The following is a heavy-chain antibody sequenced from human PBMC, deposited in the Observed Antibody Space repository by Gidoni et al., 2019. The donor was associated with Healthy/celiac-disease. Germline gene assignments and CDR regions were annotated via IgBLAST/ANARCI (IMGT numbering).Heavy chain of an antibody. CDR3: ARESRRSGYSYGHYYFDY. V-gene: IGHV1-69*01. CDR1: GGTFSSYA. J-gene: IGHJ4*02. D-gene: IGHD5-18*01. CDR2: IIPICGTA. Sequence: QVQLVQSGAEVKKPGSSVKVSCKASGGTFSSYAISWVRQAPGQGLEWMEGIIPICGTANDAQKFKGRVTITADEATSTAYMELSSLRSEDTAVYYCARESRRSGYSYGHYYFDYWGQGTLVTVSS.